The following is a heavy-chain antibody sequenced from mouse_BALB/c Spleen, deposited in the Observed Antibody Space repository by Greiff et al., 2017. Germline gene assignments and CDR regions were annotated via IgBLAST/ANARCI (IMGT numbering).Heavy chain of an antibody. CDR1: GYTFTSYW. Sequence: QVQLQQPGAELVKPGASVKLSCKASGYTFTSYWMHWVKQRPGQGLEWIGEIDPSDSYTNYNQKFKGKATLTVDKSSSTAYMQLSSLTSEDSAVYYCARGITSAKWLAYWGQGTLVTVSA. CDR2: IDPSDSYT. CDR3: ARGITSAKWLAY. V-gene: IGHV1-69*02. D-gene: IGHD1-2*01. J-gene: IGHJ3*01.